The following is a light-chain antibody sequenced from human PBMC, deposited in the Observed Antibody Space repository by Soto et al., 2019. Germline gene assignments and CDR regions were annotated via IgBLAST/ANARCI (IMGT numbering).Light chain of an antibody. CDR2: EGS. J-gene: IGLJ3*02. CDR3: CSYAGSSTWV. V-gene: IGLV2-23*01. Sequence: SVLTQPASVSGSPGQSLTISCTGTSSDVGSYNLVSWYQQHPGKAPKLMIYEGSKRPSGVSNRFSGSKSGNTASLTISGLQAEDEADYYCCSYAGSSTWVFGGGTKLTVL. CDR1: SSDVGSYNL.